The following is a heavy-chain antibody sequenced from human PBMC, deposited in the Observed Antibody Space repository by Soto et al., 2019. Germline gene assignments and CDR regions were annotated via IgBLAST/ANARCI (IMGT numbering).Heavy chain of an antibody. J-gene: IGHJ4*01. V-gene: IGHV1-69*04. CDR2: IIPMLGVS. Sequence: QVQLVQSGAEVKKPGSSAKVSCKASGDTFSSYSFNWVRQAPGEGLEWMGRIIPMLGVSSSAKKFQGRVTFTAHKSTSTFNMELSSLRSEDTALYYCATDRRENWGIDYWGQGSLVTVSS. D-gene: IGHD7-27*01. CDR1: GDTFSSYS. CDR3: ATDRRENWGIDY.